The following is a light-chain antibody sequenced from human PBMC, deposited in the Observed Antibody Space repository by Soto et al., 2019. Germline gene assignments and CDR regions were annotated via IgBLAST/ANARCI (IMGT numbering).Light chain of an antibody. Sequence: EIVLTQSPGTLSLSPGERATLSCRASQSVSSSYLAWYQQKAGQAPRLLIYGASSRATGIPDRFSGSGSGTDYTITISRLEPEDFAVYYCQQYGNSPQTFGQGTKVEVK. CDR2: GAS. CDR3: QQYGNSPQT. J-gene: IGKJ1*01. CDR1: QSVSSSY. V-gene: IGKV3-20*01.